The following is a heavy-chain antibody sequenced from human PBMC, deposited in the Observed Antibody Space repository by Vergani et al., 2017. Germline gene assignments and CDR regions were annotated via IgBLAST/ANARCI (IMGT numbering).Heavy chain of an antibody. V-gene: IGHV3-48*03. J-gene: IGHJ4*02. Sequence: EVQLVESGGGLVQPGGSLRLSCAASGFTFSSYEMNWVRQAPGKGLEWVSYISSSGSTIYYADSVKGRFTISRDNAKNSLYLQMNSLRAEDTAVYYCARGPPIVVVPATVGAYFDYWGQGTLVTVSS. CDR1: GFTFSSYE. D-gene: IGHD2-2*01. CDR3: ARGPPIVVVPATVGAYFDY. CDR2: ISSSGSTI.